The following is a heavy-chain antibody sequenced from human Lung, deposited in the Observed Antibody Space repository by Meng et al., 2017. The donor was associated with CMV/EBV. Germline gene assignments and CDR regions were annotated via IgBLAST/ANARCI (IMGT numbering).Heavy chain of an antibody. D-gene: IGHD2-21*02. J-gene: IGHJ6*02. Sequence: GESLKISCAASAFTVSSNYMSWVRQAPGKGLEWVSVIYSGGITYYAGSVKGRFTISRDNSKNTLYLQMNSLRAEDTAVYYCARGGGGGDLLYYYYGREVWGQENXFNVSS. CDR2: IYSGGIT. CDR3: ARGGGGGDLLYYYYGREV. V-gene: IGHV3-53*01. CDR1: AFTVSSNY.